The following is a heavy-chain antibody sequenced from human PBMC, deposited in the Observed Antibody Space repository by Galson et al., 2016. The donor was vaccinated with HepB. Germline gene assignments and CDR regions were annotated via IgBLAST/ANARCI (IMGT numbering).Heavy chain of an antibody. D-gene: IGHD5-18*01. CDR2: ISSSSSYI. CDR1: GFTFSSYS. Sequence: SLRLSCAASGFTFSSYSMNWVRQAPGKGLEWVSSISSSSSYIYYADSVKGRFTISRDNAQNSLYLKMNSLRAEDTAVYYCAITRLQLLYYFDYWGQGTLVTVSS. CDR3: AITRLQLLYYFDY. J-gene: IGHJ4*02. V-gene: IGHV3-21*01.